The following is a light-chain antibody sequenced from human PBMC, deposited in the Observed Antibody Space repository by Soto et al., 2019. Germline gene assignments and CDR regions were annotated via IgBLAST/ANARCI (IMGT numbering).Light chain of an antibody. Sequence: ALQMTQSPSSLSASVGDRVTITCRASQGIRNDLGWYQQRPGKAPKLLIYAASTLQSGVPSRFSGSGSGTEFTLTIGSLQPEDFATYYCLQDYDYPLTFGGGTKVEIK. J-gene: IGKJ4*01. CDR1: QGIRND. CDR2: AAS. CDR3: LQDYDYPLT. V-gene: IGKV1-6*01.